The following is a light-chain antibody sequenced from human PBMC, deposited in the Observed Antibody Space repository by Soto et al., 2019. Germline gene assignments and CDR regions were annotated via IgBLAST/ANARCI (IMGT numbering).Light chain of an antibody. CDR1: SSDVGGYNS. J-gene: IGLJ2*01. V-gene: IGLV2-14*03. CDR3: SSYTSSTTLV. CDR2: DVS. Sequence: QSALTQPASVSGSPGQSITVSCTGTSSDVGGYNSVSWYQQHPGKAPKLMVYDVSIRPSGVSNRFSGSKSGNTASLTISGLQAEDEADYYCSSYTSSTTLVFGGGTKLTVL.